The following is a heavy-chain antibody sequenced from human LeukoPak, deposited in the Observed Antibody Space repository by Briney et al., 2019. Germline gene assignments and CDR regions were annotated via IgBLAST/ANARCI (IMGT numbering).Heavy chain of an antibody. D-gene: IGHD6-13*01. CDR1: GYSISSGYY. J-gene: IGHJ4*02. V-gene: IGHV4-38-2*02. CDR3: ARGPSARGIAAAGLVDY. Sequence: PSETLSLTCTVSGYSISSGYYWGWIRQPPGKGLEWIGSIYHSGSTYYNPSLKSRVTISVDTSKNQFSLKLSSVTAADTAVYYCARGPSARGIAAAGLVDYWGQGTLVTVSS. CDR2: IYHSGST.